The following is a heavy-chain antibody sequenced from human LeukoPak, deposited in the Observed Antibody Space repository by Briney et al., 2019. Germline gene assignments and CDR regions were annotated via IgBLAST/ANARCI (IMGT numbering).Heavy chain of an antibody. J-gene: IGHJ4*02. Sequence: GGSLRLSCAASGFTFSSYAMSWVRQAPGKGLVWVSRINSDGSSTSYADSVKGRFTISRDNAKNTLYLQMNSLRAEDTAVYYCARDTDILTGSDSYFDYWGQGTLVTVSS. V-gene: IGHV3-74*01. CDR3: ARDTDILTGSDSYFDY. CDR1: GFTFSSYA. D-gene: IGHD3-9*01. CDR2: INSDGSST.